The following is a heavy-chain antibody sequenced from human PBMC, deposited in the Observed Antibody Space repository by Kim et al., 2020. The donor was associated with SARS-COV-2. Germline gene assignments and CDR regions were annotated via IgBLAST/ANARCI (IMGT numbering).Heavy chain of an antibody. CDR1: GFTFRSYE. CDR3: AREVVVSPDAFDI. J-gene: IGHJ3*02. CDR2: ISGSGSSK. V-gene: IGHV3-48*03. Sequence: GGSLRLSCAASGFTFRSYEMHWVRQAPGKGLGWVSYISGSGSSKYYADSVKGRFTISRDNAKDSLYLQMNGLRAEDTAVYYCAREVVVSPDAFDIWGQGTMVTVSS. D-gene: IGHD3-22*01.